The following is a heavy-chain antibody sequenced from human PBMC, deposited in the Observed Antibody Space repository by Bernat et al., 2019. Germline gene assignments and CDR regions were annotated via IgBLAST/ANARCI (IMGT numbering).Heavy chain of an antibody. D-gene: IGHD5-18*01. CDR3: AKDRGIQLWFSFMNY. V-gene: IGHV3-30*18. CDR1: GFTFSSYG. CDR2: ISYDGSNK. Sequence: QVQLVESGGGVVQPGRSLRLSCAASGFTFSSYGMHWVRQAPGKGLEWVAVISYDGSNKYYADSVKGRFTISRDNSKNTLYLQMNSLRAEDTAVYYCAKDRGIQLWFSFMNYWGQGTLVTVSS. J-gene: IGHJ4*02.